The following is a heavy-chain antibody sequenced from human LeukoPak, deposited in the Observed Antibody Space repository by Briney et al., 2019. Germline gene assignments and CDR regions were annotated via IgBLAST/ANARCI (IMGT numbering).Heavy chain of an antibody. CDR1: GGSFSGYY. CDR2: INHSGST. D-gene: IGHD2-2*01. Sequence: SETLSLTCAVYGGSFSGYYWSWLRQPPGKGLEWIGEINHSGSTNYNPSLKSRVTISVDTSKNQFSLKLSSVTAADTAGYYRAWDQVVLLPATRYYYYYVDVWGKGTTVTVSS. J-gene: IGHJ6*03. V-gene: IGHV4-34*01. CDR3: AWDQVVLLPATRYYYYYVDV.